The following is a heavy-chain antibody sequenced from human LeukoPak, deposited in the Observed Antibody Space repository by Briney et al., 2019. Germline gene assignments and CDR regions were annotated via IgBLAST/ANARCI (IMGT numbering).Heavy chain of an antibody. CDR1: GYTFTGYY. J-gene: IGHJ4*02. CDR3: ARALKGTASKGDY. D-gene: IGHD2-21*02. V-gene: IGHV1-2*02. CDR2: INPNNGGT. Sequence: EASVKVSCKASGYTFTGYYIHWVRQAPGQGLEWMGCINPNNGGTNYAQKFQGRVTMTRDTSISTAYMDLSSLTSDDTAVYYCARALKGTASKGDYWGQGTLVSVSS.